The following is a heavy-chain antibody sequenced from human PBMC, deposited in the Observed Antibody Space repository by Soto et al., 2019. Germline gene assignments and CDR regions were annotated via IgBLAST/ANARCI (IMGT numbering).Heavy chain of an antibody. V-gene: IGHV5-10-1*01. J-gene: IGHJ6*02. CDR2: IDPGDSKS. D-gene: IGHD6-13*01. CDR3: ARKGIAEVKGSTWYYNGLDV. CDR1: GYDFNAYW. Sequence: GESLKISCNGSGYDFNAYWITWVRQMPGKGLEWMGRIDPGDSKSDYSPSFQGHVTFSVDKSIRTAYLQLANLKASDTAMYYCARKGIAEVKGSTWYYNGLDVWGQGTTVTVSS.